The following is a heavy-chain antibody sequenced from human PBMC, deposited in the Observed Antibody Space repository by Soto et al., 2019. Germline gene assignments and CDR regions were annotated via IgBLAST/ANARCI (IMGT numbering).Heavy chain of an antibody. Sequence: SVKVSCKVSGYTLTELSMHWVRHAPGKGLEWMGGFDPEDGETIYAQKFQGRVTMTEDTSTDTAYMELSSLRSEDTAVYYCATDEMVYAIGDYYYYGMDVWGQGTTVTVSS. D-gene: IGHD2-8*01. V-gene: IGHV1-24*01. CDR1: GYTLTELS. J-gene: IGHJ6*02. CDR2: FDPEDGET. CDR3: ATDEMVYAIGDYYYYGMDV.